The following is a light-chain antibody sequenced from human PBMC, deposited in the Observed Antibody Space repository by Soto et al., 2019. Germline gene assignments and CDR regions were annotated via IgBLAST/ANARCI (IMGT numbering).Light chain of an antibody. V-gene: IGKV1-5*01. CDR2: DAS. CDR1: QSISDW. Sequence: GDRVTITCRASQSISDWLAWYQQKPGKAPKLLIYDASSLESGVPSRFSGSGYGTEFTLTITSLQPDDFATYYCQQYSSYPTFGQGTKVEIK. J-gene: IGKJ1*01. CDR3: QQYSSYPT.